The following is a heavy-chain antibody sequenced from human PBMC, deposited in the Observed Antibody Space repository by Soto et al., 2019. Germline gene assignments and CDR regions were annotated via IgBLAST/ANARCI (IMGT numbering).Heavy chain of an antibody. V-gene: IGHV1-69*02. D-gene: IGHD3-10*01. Sequence: QVQLVQSGAEVKKPGSSVKVSCKASGGTFSSYTISWVRQAPGQGLEWMGRIIPILGIANYAQKFQGRVTISAAKSTSTGYMELSSLRSEDTAVYYCARGLGLYYYGSGSYHAFDIWGQGTMVTVSS. CDR3: ARGLGLYYYGSGSYHAFDI. CDR2: IIPILGIA. CDR1: GGTFSSYT. J-gene: IGHJ3*02.